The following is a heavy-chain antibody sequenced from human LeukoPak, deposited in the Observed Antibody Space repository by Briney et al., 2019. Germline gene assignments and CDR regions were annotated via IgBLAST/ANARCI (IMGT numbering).Heavy chain of an antibody. CDR3: ARRTYYDFWSGYPPLPNYFDY. J-gene: IGHJ4*02. V-gene: IGHV4-38-2*02. CDR1: GYSISSGYY. Sequence: SETLSLXCTVSGYSISSGYYWGWICQPPGTGLEWIGSIYYSGSTYYNPSLKSRVTISVDTSKNQFSLKLCSVTAADTAVYYCARRTYYDFWSGYPPLPNYFDYWGQGTLVTVSS. D-gene: IGHD3-3*01. CDR2: IYYSGST.